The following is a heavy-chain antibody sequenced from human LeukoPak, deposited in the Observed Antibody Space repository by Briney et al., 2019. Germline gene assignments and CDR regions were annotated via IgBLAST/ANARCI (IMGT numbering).Heavy chain of an antibody. V-gene: IGHV3-7*01. CDR1: GFTFSSYW. Sequence: GGSLRLSCAASGFTFSSYWMIWVRQAPGKGLDWVANIKEDGSKIYYVDSVKGRFTISRDNAKNSLYLQMNSLRAEDTAVYFCTRDRNYYDSSGYYDAFDIWGQGTMVTVSS. CDR3: TRDRNYYDSSGYYDAFDI. D-gene: IGHD3-22*01. CDR2: IKEDGSKI. J-gene: IGHJ3*02.